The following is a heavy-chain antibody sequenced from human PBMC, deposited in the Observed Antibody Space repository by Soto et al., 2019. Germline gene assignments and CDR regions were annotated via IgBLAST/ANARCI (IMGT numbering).Heavy chain of an antibody. CDR2: ISAYNGNT. J-gene: IGHJ5*02. V-gene: IGHV1-18*01. CDR1: GYTFTSYG. CDR3: ARARYYDFWSGYFSHPKASEVYNWFDP. D-gene: IGHD3-3*01. Sequence: GASVKVSCKASGYTFTSYGISWVRQAPGQGLEWMGWISAYNGNTNYAQKLQGRVTMTTDTSTSTAYMELRSLRSDDTAVYYCARARYYDFWSGYFSHPKASEVYNWFDPWGQGTLVTVSS.